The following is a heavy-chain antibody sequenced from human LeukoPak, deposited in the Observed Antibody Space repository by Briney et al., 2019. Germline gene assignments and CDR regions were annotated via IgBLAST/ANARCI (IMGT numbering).Heavy chain of an antibody. D-gene: IGHD3-9*01. V-gene: IGHV3-30-3*01. CDR1: GFTFSSYA. Sequence: PGGSLRLSCAASGFTFSSYAMHWVRQAPGKGLEWVAVISYDGSNKYYADSVKGRFTISRDNSKNTLYLQMNSLRAEDTAVYYCAKDSEVLTGYSHFDYWGQGTLVTVSS. CDR2: ISYDGSNK. CDR3: AKDSEVLTGYSHFDY. J-gene: IGHJ4*02.